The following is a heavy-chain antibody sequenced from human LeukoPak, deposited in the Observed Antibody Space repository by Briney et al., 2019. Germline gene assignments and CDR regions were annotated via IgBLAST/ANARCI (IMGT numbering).Heavy chain of an antibody. D-gene: IGHD2-2*01. Sequence: GGSLRLSCAASGFTFNSYEMNWVRQAPGKGLEWISYISTTGSTIYYADSVKGRFTISRDNAKNSLHLQMNSLRAEDTAVYYCARPTRLSVPAPFSNWGQGTLVTVSS. CDR1: GFTFNSYE. CDR3: ARPTRLSVPAPFSN. J-gene: IGHJ4*02. CDR2: ISTTGSTI. V-gene: IGHV3-48*03.